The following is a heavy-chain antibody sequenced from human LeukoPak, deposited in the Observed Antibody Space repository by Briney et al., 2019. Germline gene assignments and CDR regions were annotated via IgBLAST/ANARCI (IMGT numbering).Heavy chain of an antibody. J-gene: IGHJ3*02. V-gene: IGHV1-2*02. CDR2: SNPNSGGT. D-gene: IGHD6-13*01. CDR1: GYTFTGYY. Sequence: ASVKVSCKASGYTFTGYYMHWVRQAPGQGLEWMGWSNPNSGGTNYAQKFQGRVTMTRDTSISTAYMELSRLRSDDTAVYYCARSPIAENHDAFDIWGQGTMVTVSS. CDR3: ARSPIAENHDAFDI.